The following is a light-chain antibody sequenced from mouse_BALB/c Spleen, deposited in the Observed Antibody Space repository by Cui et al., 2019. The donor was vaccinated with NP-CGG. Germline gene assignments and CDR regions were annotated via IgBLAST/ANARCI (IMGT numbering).Light chain of an antibody. CDR3: ALWYSNHWV. CDR2: GTN. CDR1: TGAVTTSNY. Sequence: QAVVTQESALTTSHGETVTLTCRSSTGAVTTSNYANWVQEKPDHLFTGLIGGTNNRAPGVPARFSGSLIRDKAALTITGAQTEDEAKYFCALWYSNHWVFGGGTKLTVL. J-gene: IGLJ1*01. V-gene: IGLV1*01.